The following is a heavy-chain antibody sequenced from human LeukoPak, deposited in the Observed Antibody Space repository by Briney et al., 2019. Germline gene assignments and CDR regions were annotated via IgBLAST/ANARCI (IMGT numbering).Heavy chain of an antibody. CDR3: ARQSYYYDSSGYYHDY. CDR2: INTDGSST. CDR1: GFTFSTYW. D-gene: IGHD3-22*01. Sequence: GGSLRLSCAASGFTFSTYWMHWVRQAPGKGLVWVSRINTDGSSTTYADSVKGRFTISRDNARNTLYLQVSSPRAEDTSVYYCARQSYYYDSSGYYHDYWGQGTLVTVSS. J-gene: IGHJ4*02. V-gene: IGHV3-74*01.